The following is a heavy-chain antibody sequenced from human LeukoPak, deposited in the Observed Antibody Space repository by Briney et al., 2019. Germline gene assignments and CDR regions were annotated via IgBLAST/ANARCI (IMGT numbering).Heavy chain of an antibody. CDR1: GFTFSSYS. Sequence: GGSLRLSCAASGFTFSSYSMSWVRQAPGKGLEWVSYISSSSSTIYYADSVKGRFTISRDNAKNSLYLQMNSLRAEDTAVYYCARDPPTDTIFGVVIIAYYMDVWGKGTTATVSS. J-gene: IGHJ6*03. D-gene: IGHD3-3*01. V-gene: IGHV3-48*04. CDR3: ARDPPTDTIFGVVIIAYYMDV. CDR2: ISSSSSTI.